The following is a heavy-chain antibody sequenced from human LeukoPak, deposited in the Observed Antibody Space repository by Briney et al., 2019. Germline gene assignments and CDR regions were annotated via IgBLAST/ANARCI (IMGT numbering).Heavy chain of an antibody. Sequence: GGSLRLSCAASGFTFSSYAMSWVRQAPGKGLEWVSTISDSGGSTYYADSVKGRFTISRDNSKNTLYLQMNSLRAEDTAVYYCAKTSSMYYDFWSGYYNPPDYWGQGTLVTVSS. CDR2: ISDSGGST. CDR1: GFTFSSYA. CDR3: AKTSSMYYDFWSGYYNPPDY. J-gene: IGHJ4*02. D-gene: IGHD3-3*01. V-gene: IGHV3-23*01.